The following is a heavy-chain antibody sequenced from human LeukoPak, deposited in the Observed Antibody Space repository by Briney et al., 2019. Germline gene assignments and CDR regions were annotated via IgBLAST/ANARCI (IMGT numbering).Heavy chain of an antibody. CDR3: ASTQTFDY. Sequence: QTGGSLRLSCAASGFTFSNYWMSWVRQAPGKGLEWVANIKQDGSEQYYADSVEGRFTISRDNAKSSLYLQLNNLRVEDTAVYHCASTQTFDYWGQGTLATV. J-gene: IGHJ4*02. V-gene: IGHV3-7*05. CDR2: IKQDGSEQ. CDR1: GFTFSNYW.